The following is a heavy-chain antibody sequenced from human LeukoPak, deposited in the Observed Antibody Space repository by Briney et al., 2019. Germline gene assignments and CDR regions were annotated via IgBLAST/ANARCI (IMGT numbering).Heavy chain of an antibody. D-gene: IGHD6-19*01. CDR1: GFTSSSYA. CDR2: ISVSGGST. Sequence: GGPLRLSCAASGFTSSSYAMSWVRQAPGKGLEWVSDISVSGGSTYYADSVKGRFTISRDNSKNTLYLQVNSLRAEDTAVYYCAKKKGYSSGQGSIIDYWGQGTLVTVSS. CDR3: AKKKGYSSGQGSIIDY. J-gene: IGHJ4*02. V-gene: IGHV3-23*01.